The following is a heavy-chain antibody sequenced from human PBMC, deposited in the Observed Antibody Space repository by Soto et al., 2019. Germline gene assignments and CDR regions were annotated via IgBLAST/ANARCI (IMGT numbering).Heavy chain of an antibody. CDR2: ISGSGGST. CDR1: GFTFSSYA. V-gene: IGHV3-23*01. J-gene: IGHJ4*02. D-gene: IGHD6-19*01. Sequence: GGSLRLSCAASGFTFSSYAMSWVRQAPRKGLEWVSAISGSGGSTYYADSVKGRFTISRDNSKNTLYLQMNSLRAEDTAVYYCATTTDGSGWSSFDYWGQGTLVTVSS. CDR3: ATTTDGSGWSSFDY.